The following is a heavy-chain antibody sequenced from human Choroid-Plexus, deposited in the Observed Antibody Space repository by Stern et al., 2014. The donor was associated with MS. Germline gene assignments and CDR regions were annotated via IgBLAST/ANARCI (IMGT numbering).Heavy chain of an antibody. Sequence: VQLVESGGGVAQPGRPLILSCAASGLTFRNFGMHWVRQAPGKGLEWVALISYDGSDKYYADSVKGRFTIFRDNSKNTLYMHMNSLRAEDTAVYYCAKDRQWSTYFFDYWGQGSLVTVSS. D-gene: IGHD2-15*01. CDR3: AKDRQWSTYFFDY. V-gene: IGHV3-30*18. CDR1: GLTFRNFG. CDR2: ISYDGSDK. J-gene: IGHJ4*02.